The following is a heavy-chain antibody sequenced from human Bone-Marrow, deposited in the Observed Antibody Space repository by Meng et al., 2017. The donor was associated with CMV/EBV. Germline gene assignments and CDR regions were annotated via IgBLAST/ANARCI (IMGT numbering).Heavy chain of an antibody. D-gene: IGHD3-22*01. CDR3: ARQKGDSSGYYLGNAFDI. J-gene: IGHJ3*02. CDR1: FTVRRND. CDR2: LDGGGST. Sequence: FTVRRNDTSRVRQGPGEGLGWFSVLDGGGSTYYADPVKGRFTISRDNSKNTLYLQMNSLRAEDTAVYYCARQKGDSSGYYLGNAFDIWGQGTMVTVSS. V-gene: IGHV3-66*02.